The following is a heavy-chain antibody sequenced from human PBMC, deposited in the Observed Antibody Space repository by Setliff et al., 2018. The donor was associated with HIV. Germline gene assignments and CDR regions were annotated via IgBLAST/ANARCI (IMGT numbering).Heavy chain of an antibody. J-gene: IGHJ6*03. CDR1: EAPSAIML. CDR3: AKGERRVADISDLNYMGV. Sequence: ASVKVSARLLEAPSAIMLSGEGQAPGQGLEWMGGIIPILGKAHHAQNFRGRVTITAAKSTNTAYMQLSGLTYADTAVYYCAKGERRVADISDLNYMGVWGKGTMVTVSS. D-gene: IGHD1-1*01. V-gene: IGHV1-69*10. CDR2: IIPILGKA.